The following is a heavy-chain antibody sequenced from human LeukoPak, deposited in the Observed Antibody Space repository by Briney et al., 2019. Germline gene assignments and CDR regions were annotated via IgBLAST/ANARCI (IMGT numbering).Heavy chain of an antibody. V-gene: IGHV1-18*01. CDR2: ISAYNGNT. D-gene: IGHD3-10*01. Sequence: ASVEVSCKASGYTFTSYGISWVRQAPGQGLEWMGWISAYNGNTNYAQKLQGRVTMTTDTSTSTAYMELRSLRSDDTAVYYCAESARGDSAFDIWGQGTMVTVSS. CDR3: AESARGDSAFDI. CDR1: GYTFTSYG. J-gene: IGHJ3*02.